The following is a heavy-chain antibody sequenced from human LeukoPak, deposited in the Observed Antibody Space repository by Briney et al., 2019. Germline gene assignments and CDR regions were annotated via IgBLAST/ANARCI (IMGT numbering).Heavy chain of an antibody. CDR1: GFTFGDYA. Sequence: GGSLRLSCTASGFTFGDYAMSWVRQAPGKGLEWVGFIRSKAYGGTTEYAASVKGRFTISRDDSKSIAYLQMNSLRAEDTAVYYCAKDGTNGVCGYWGQGTLVTVSS. J-gene: IGHJ4*02. D-gene: IGHD2-8*01. CDR2: IRSKAYGGTT. CDR3: AKDGTNGVCGY. V-gene: IGHV3-49*04.